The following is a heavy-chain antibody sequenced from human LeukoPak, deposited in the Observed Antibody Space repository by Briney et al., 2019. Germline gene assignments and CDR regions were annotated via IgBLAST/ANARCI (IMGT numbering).Heavy chain of an antibody. V-gene: IGHV1-18*04. CDR2: ISAYNGNA. J-gene: IGHJ4*02. CDR3: ARGWRSGGSCSLDY. D-gene: IGHD2-15*01. Sequence: ASVKVSCKASGYTFTSYGISWVRQAPGQGLEWMGWISAYNGNADYAQKLQGRVNMPTDTSTSTAYMELRSLRSDDTAVYYCARGWRSGGSCSLDYWGQGTLVTVSS. CDR1: GYTFTSYG.